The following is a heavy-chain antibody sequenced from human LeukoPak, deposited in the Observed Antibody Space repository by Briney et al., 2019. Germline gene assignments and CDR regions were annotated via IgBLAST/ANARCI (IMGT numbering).Heavy chain of an antibody. CDR2: IKRDGSEK. CDR1: VFTFSSYW. J-gene: IGHJ4*02. V-gene: IGHV3-7*01. CDR3: SGDRLPDGLPDY. Sequence: PGGSLRLSCAASVFTFSSYWMRCVRQAPGKGLEWVANIKRDGSEKYYVDSVKGRFTISRDNAKNSLYLQMNSLSAEDTAVYYCSGDRLPDGLPDYWGQGTLVTVSS.